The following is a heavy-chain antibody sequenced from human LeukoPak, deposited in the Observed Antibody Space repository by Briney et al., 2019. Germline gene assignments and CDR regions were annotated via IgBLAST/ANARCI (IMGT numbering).Heavy chain of an antibody. CDR2: INHSGST. Sequence: SETLSLTCAVYGGSFSGYYWSWIRQPPGKGLEWIGEINHSGSTNYNPSLKSRVTISVDTSKNQFSLKVTSVTAADTAVYYCARAVAGNPRLDYWGQGTLVTVSS. CDR1: GGSFSGYY. D-gene: IGHD6-19*01. CDR3: ARAVAGNPRLDY. J-gene: IGHJ4*02. V-gene: IGHV4-34*01.